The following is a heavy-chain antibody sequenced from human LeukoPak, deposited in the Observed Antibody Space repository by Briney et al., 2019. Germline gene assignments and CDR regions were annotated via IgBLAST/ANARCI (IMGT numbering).Heavy chain of an antibody. V-gene: IGHV4-4*07. CDR1: GGSISSYY. J-gene: IGHJ6*03. D-gene: IGHD3-10*01. CDR3: ARVGFGELYYYYMDV. CDR2: IYTSGST. Sequence: SETLSLTCTVSGGSISSYYWSWIRQPAGKGLEWIGRIYTSGSTNYNPSLTSRVTTSVDTSKNQFSLKLSSVTAADTAVYYCARVGFGELYYYYMDVWGKGTTVTVSS.